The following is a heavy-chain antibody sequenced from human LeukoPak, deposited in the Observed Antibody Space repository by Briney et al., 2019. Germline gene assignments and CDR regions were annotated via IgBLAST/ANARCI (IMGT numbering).Heavy chain of an antibody. V-gene: IGHV3-53*01. Sequence: GGSLRLSCAASGFTVSSNYMSWVRQAPGKGLEWVSVIYSGGSTYYADSVKGRFTISRDNSKNTLYLQMNSLRAEDTAVYYCARAPDYEDDAFDIWGQGTMVTVSS. D-gene: IGHD3-16*01. J-gene: IGHJ3*02. CDR1: GFTVSSNY. CDR2: IYSGGST. CDR3: ARAPDYEDDAFDI.